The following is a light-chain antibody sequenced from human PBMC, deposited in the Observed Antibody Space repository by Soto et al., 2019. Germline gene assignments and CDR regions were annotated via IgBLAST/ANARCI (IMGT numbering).Light chain of an antibody. J-gene: IGKJ4*01. CDR3: QQYGSSPLT. Sequence: DIVLTQSPGTLSLSPGERATLSCRASQSVSSSFLAWYQQKPGQAPRLLIYGASSRATGIPDRFSGSGSGTDFTLTISSLEPEDVAVYYCQQYGSSPLTFGGGTKVEIK. CDR2: GAS. V-gene: IGKV3-20*01. CDR1: QSVSSSF.